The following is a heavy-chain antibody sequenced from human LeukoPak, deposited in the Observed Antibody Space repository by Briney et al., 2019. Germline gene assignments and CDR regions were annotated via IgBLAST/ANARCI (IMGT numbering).Heavy chain of an antibody. J-gene: IGHJ4*02. D-gene: IGHD6-19*01. CDR2: ISSSSSYI. CDR1: GFTFSSDS. CDR3: ARAKGAVADAIDY. V-gene: IGHV3-21*01. Sequence: PGGSLRLSCAASGFTFSSDSMNWVRQAPGKGLEWVSSISSSSSYIYYADSVKGRFTISRDNAKNSLYLQMNSLRAQDMAVNYCARAKGAVADAIDYWGQGTLVTVSS.